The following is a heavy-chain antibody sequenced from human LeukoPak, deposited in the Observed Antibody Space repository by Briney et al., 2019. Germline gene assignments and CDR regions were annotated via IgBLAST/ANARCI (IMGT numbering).Heavy chain of an antibody. CDR2: IIPIFGTA. J-gene: IGHJ5*02. CDR3: ARDLRLLWFGELDWFDP. CDR1: GGTFSSYA. D-gene: IGHD3-10*01. Sequence: ASVKVSCKASGGTFSSYAISWVRQAPGQGLEWIGGIIPIFGTANYAQKFQGRVTITADESTSTAYMELSSLRSEDTAVYYCARDLRLLWFGELDWFDPWGQGTLVTVSS. V-gene: IGHV1-69*13.